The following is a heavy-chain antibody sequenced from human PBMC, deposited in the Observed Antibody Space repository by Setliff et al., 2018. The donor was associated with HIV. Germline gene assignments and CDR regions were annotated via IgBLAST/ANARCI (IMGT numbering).Heavy chain of an antibody. J-gene: IGHJ4*02. D-gene: IGHD3-22*01. V-gene: IGHV4-34*01. CDR2: IHHSGST. CDR3: AVRRYYDSTGYYDY. Sequence: SETLSLTCAVYGESFNAYYWSWIRQTPGKGLEWIGSIHHSGSTYNNPSLKSRVTISVDTSKNQFSLKLTSVTAADTAVYYCAVRRYYDSTGYYDYWGQGTLVTVSS. CDR1: GESFNAYY.